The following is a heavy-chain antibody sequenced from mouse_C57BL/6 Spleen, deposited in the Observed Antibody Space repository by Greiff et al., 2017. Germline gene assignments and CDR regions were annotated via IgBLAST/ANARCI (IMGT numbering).Heavy chain of an antibody. Sequence: QVPLKESGPGILQPSQTLSLTCSFSGFSLSTFGMGVGWIRQPAGKGLEWLAHLWWDDDKYYNPALKSRLSISKDTSKNQVFLKIAHVDTADTATYYCARMTAYDYTHYDAMDYWGQGTSVTVSS. D-gene: IGHD2-4*01. V-gene: IGHV8-8*01. J-gene: IGHJ4*01. CDR1: GFSLSTFGMG. CDR3: ARMTAYDYTHYDAMDY. CDR2: LWWDDDK.